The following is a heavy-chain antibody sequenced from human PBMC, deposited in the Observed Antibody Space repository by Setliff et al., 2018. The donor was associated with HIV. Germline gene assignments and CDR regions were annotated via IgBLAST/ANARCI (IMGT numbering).Heavy chain of an antibody. CDR3: MDFAIAGAWDY. CDR1: GFTFNNAW. V-gene: IGHV3-15*01. Sequence: GGSLRLSCVASGFTFNNAWMNWVRQAPGKGLEWLGRIKKSSDGGKTDYASPVKGRFTISRDDSKNMLYLQMNDLKTADTAVYYCMDFAIAGAWDYWGQGTLVTVSS. J-gene: IGHJ4*02. D-gene: IGHD6-13*01. CDR2: IKKSSDGGKT.